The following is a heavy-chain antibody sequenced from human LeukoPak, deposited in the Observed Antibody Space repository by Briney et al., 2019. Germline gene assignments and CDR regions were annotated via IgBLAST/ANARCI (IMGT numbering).Heavy chain of an antibody. CDR3: AKGVRGYKTEHAFDI. V-gene: IGHV3-30*02. D-gene: IGHD5-24*01. Sequence: PGGSLRLSCEVSGFRLTTYGTHWVRQAPGKGLEWVAYIPFDGSDEYYVDSVKGRFSISRDNSKNTLFLQMNSLRPEDTAVYYCAKGVRGYKTEHAFDIWGQGTMVTVSS. CDR2: IPFDGSDE. CDR1: GFRLTTYG. J-gene: IGHJ3*02.